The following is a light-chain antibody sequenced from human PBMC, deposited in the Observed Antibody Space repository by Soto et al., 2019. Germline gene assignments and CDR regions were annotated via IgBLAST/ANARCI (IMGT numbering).Light chain of an antibody. CDR2: AAS. CDR1: QDIRNF. Sequence: DIQMTQSPTSLSASVGDRVTITCRASQDIRNFVAWYQQKPGKAPKLLIYAASTLQSGLPSRFSGSGSGTDFTLTINSLQPEDVATYSGQKYSSVPVFGPGTKVEIK. V-gene: IGKV1-27*01. J-gene: IGKJ3*01. CDR3: QKYSSVPV.